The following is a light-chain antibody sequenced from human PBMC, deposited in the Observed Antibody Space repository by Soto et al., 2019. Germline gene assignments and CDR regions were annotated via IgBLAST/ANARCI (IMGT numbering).Light chain of an antibody. CDR2: GAS. CDR1: QSVRSDY. V-gene: IGKV3-20*01. Sequence: EIVLTQSPGTLSLSPGERATLSCRASQSVRSDYLAWYQQKPGQAPRLHIYGASTRATGIPDRFSGGGSATDFTLTISRLEPEDFAVYYCQQYDNSPLTFGGGTKVDIK. CDR3: QQYDNSPLT. J-gene: IGKJ4*01.